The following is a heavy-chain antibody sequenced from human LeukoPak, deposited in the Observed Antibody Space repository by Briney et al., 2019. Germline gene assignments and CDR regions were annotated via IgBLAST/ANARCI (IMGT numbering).Heavy chain of an antibody. CDR3: ARGRVGKVVPAAIHNWFDP. CDR1: GGSFSGYY. J-gene: IGHJ5*02. Sequence: SETLSLTCAVYGGSFSGYYWSWIRQPPGKGLEWIGEINHSGSTNYNPSLKSRVTISVDTSKNQFSLKLSSATAADTAVYYCARGRVGKVVPAAIHNWFDPWGQGTLVTVSS. V-gene: IGHV4-34*01. CDR2: INHSGST. D-gene: IGHD2-2*02.